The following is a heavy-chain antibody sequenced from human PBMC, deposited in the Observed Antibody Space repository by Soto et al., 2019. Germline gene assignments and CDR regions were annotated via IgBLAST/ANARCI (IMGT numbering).Heavy chain of an antibody. CDR2: IYYSGST. Sequence: PSETLSLTCTVSGGSVSSGSYYWSWIRQPPGKGLEWIGYIYYSGSTNYNPSLKSRVTISVDTSKNQFSLKLSSVTAADTAVYYCARDSPYNWNYYYYYGMDVWGQGTTVTVSS. D-gene: IGHD1-20*01. CDR3: ARDSPYNWNYYYYYGMDV. CDR1: GGSVSSGSYY. J-gene: IGHJ6*02. V-gene: IGHV4-61*01.